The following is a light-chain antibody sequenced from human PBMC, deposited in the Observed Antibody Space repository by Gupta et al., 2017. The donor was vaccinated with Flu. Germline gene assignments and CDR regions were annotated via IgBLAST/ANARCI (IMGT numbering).Light chain of an antibody. J-gene: IGLJ1*01. V-gene: IGLV2-14*01. Sequence: QSPLTQPAPVSGSPGQPITISCTGTSSDVGVYNYVSWYQQHPGKAPKPMLYEVSNRPSGVSTRFSCATSGNTASLITTTLQAADEADDYYCSSINSSPLNEVFGTGTKLTVL. CDR1: SSDVGVYNY. CDR3: CSSINSSPLNEV. CDR2: EVS.